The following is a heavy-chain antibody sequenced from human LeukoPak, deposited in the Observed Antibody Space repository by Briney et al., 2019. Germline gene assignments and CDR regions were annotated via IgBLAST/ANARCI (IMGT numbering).Heavy chain of an antibody. J-gene: IGHJ3*01. CDR3: AVMGL. Sequence: GGSLRLSRACSGFTLSSYFMPWVRQAPGKGLERVAVISYDGSNKYYADSVKGRFTISRDNSKNTLYLQMNSLREEDTAVYYCAVMGLWGQGTKVTVSS. CDR2: ISYDGSNK. CDR1: GFTLSSYF. V-gene: IGHV3-30-3*01. D-gene: IGHD2-8*01.